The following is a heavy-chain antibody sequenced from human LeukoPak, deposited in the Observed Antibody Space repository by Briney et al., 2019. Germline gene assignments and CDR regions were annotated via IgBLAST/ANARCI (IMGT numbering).Heavy chain of an antibody. Sequence: GGTLRLSCAASGFTFSSYGMRWVRQAPGKGLEWVSSITGNGDSTFYADSVKGRFTISRDIFNDTLYLQMNRLRAEDAAVYYCIRGGGWYGAFFDFWGQGSLVTVSS. CDR2: ITGNGDST. J-gene: IGHJ4*02. CDR1: GFTFSSYG. D-gene: IGHD6-19*01. V-gene: IGHV3-23*01. CDR3: IRGGGWYGAFFDF.